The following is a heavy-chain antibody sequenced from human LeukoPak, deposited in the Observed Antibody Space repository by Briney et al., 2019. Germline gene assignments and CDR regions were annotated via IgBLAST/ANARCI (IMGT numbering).Heavy chain of an antibody. V-gene: IGHV3-48*03. J-gene: IGHJ4*02. CDR2: ISSTGNTI. Sequence: GGSLRLSCAASGFTFSSYEMNWVRQAPGKGLEWVSYISSTGNTIYHADSLKGRFTVSRDNAENSLYLQMNSLRAEDTAVYYCARLSHSSSWSQDGYWGQGTLVTVSS. CDR3: ARLSHSSSWSQDGY. D-gene: IGHD6-13*01. CDR1: GFTFSSYE.